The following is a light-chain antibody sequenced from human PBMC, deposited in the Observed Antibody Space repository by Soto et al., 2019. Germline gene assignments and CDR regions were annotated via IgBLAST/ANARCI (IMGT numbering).Light chain of an antibody. V-gene: IGLV2-14*01. Sequence: QSALTQPASVSGAPGQSITISCTGTSSDVGGYNYVSWYQQHPGKAPKLMMYDVSNRPSGVSNRVSGSKSGNTASLTISGLQAEDEADYDCSSYTSSWGYVCGTGTKLTVL. CDR3: SSYTSSWGYV. J-gene: IGLJ1*01. CDR2: DVS. CDR1: SSDVGGYNY.